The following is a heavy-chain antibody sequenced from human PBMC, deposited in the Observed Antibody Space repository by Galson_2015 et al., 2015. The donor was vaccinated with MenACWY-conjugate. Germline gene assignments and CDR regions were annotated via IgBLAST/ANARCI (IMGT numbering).Heavy chain of an antibody. J-gene: IGHJ4*02. CDR2: IYYSGST. D-gene: IGHD5-18*01. CDR1: GGSISSYY. CDR3: ARLDTAMGEFDY. Sequence: ETLSLTCTVSGGSISSYYWSWIRQPPGKGLEWIGYIYYSGSTNYNPSLKSRVTISVDTSKNQFSLKLSSVTAADTAVYYCARLDTAMGEFDYWGQGTLVTVSS. V-gene: IGHV4-59*08.